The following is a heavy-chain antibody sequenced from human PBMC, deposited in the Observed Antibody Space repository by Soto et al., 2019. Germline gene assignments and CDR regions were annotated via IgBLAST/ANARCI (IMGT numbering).Heavy chain of an antibody. CDR2: IYYSGST. CDR3: ARVSAFGVVISYYYGMDV. D-gene: IGHD3-3*01. Sequence: SETLSLTYTVSGGSISRGGYYWSWIRQHPGKGLEWIGYIYYSGSTYYNPSLKSRVTISVDTSKNQFSLKLSSVTAADTAVYYCARVSAFGVVISYYYGMDVWGQGTTVT. V-gene: IGHV4-31*03. J-gene: IGHJ6*02. CDR1: GGSISRGGYY.